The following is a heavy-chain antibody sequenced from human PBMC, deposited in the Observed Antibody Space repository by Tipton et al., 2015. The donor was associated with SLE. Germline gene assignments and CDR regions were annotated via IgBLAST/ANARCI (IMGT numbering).Heavy chain of an antibody. D-gene: IGHD3-16*01. J-gene: IGHJ2*01. CDR2: IHASGSSGST. CDR1: GGSISSGRYY. Sequence: LRLSCTVSGGSISSGRYYWSWIRQPAGKGLEWIGRIHASGSSGSTEYNPSLKSRVSMSLDTSKNQFSLNLTSVTAADTALSYCARDGVRKGWWFFDLWGRGTLVTVSS. V-gene: IGHV4-61*02. CDR3: ARDGVRKGWWFFDL.